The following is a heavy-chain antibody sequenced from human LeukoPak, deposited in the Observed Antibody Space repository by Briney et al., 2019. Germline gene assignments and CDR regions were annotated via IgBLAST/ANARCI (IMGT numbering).Heavy chain of an antibody. J-gene: IGHJ6*03. V-gene: IGHV1-69*13. Sequence: SVKVSCKASGGTFSSYTISWVRQAPGQGLEWMGGIIPIFGTANYAQEFQGRVTITADESTSTAYMELSSLRSEDTAVYYCATRIPAVNYYYYYMDVWGKGTTVTVSS. D-gene: IGHD2-2*01. CDR2: IIPIFGTA. CDR1: GGTFSSYT. CDR3: ATRIPAVNYYYYYMDV.